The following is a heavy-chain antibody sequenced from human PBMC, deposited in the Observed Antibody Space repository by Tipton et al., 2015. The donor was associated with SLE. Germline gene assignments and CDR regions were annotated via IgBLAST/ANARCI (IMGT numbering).Heavy chain of an antibody. J-gene: IGHJ4*02. V-gene: IGHV4-59*10. CDR1: GGSISSYY. Sequence: TLSLTCAVYGGSISSYYWSWIRQPAGKGLEWIGRIYTSGSTNYNPSLKSRVTISVDTSKNQFSLKLSSVTAADTAVYYCARLLGESYYDFCSGYYSGFDYWGQGTLVTVSS. CDR3: ARLLGESYYDFCSGYYSGFDY. CDR2: IYTSGST. D-gene: IGHD3-3*01.